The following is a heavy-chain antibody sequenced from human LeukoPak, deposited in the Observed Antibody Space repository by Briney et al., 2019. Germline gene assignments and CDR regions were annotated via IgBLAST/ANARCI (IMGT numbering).Heavy chain of an antibody. D-gene: IGHD3-3*01. Sequence: GGSLRLSCAASGFTFSSNGMHWVRQAPGKGLEWVAVISYDGSNRYYADFVKGRFTISRDNSKNTLYLQMNSLRAEDTAVYYCASAVLRFLEWLLPTYYYYYGMDVWGQGTTVTVSS. J-gene: IGHJ6*02. CDR3: ASAVLRFLEWLLPTYYYYYGMDV. CDR2: ISYDGSNR. CDR1: GFTFSSNG. V-gene: IGHV3-30*03.